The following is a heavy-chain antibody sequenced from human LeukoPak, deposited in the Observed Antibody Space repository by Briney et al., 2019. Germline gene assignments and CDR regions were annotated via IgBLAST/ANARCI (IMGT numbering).Heavy chain of an antibody. J-gene: IGHJ6*02. D-gene: IGHD6-19*01. V-gene: IGHV1-69*13. CDR2: IIPIFGTA. CDR1: GGTFSSYA. Sequence: SVKVSCKASGGTFSSYAISWVRQAPGQGLEWMGGIIPIFGTANYAQKFQGRVTITADESTSTAYMELSSLRSEDTAAYYCARGIAVAGQYYYGMDVWGQGTTVTVSS. CDR3: ARGIAVAGQYYYGMDV.